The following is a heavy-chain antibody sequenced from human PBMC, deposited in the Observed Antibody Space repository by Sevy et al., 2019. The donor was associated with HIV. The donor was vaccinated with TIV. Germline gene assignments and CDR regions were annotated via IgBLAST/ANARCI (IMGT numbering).Heavy chain of an antibody. CDR3: TGEEMVLGEDNYYGMDV. Sequence: GGSLRLSCVVSGFSVSSNYMSWVRQAPGKGLEWVSNIYSDGRTYYADSVRGRFTISRDTSKNTVYLEMKSLRSEDTAVYYCTGEEMVLGEDNYYGMDVWGHGTTVTVSS. CDR1: GFSVSSNY. CDR2: IYSDGRT. V-gene: IGHV3-53*01. D-gene: IGHD3-16*01. J-gene: IGHJ6*02.